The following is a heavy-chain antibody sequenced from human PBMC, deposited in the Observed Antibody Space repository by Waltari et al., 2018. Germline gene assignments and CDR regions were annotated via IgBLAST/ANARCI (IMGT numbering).Heavy chain of an antibody. J-gene: IGHJ5*02. Sequence: SGGGLVKPGGSLILSCAASGFTFSSYSMNWVRQAPGKGLEWVSSISSSSSYIYYADSVKGRFTISRDNAKNSLYLQMNSLRAEDTAVYYCARDIIDGVPNWFDPWGQGTLVTVSS. CDR3: ARDIIDGVPNWFDP. D-gene: IGHD2-8*01. CDR1: GFTFSSYS. V-gene: IGHV3-21*01. CDR2: ISSSSSYI.